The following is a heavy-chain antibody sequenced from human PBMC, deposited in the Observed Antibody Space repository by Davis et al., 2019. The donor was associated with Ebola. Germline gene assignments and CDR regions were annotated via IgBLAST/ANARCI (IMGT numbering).Heavy chain of an antibody. V-gene: IGHV3-53*01. Sequence: GGSLRLSCAASGFTVSSNYMSWVRQAPGKGLEWVSVIYSGGSTYYADSVKGRFTSSRDNSKNTLYLQMNSLRAEDTAVYYCAKGGYYYGSGSYYYYGMDVWGQGTTVTVSS. D-gene: IGHD3-10*01. CDR2: IYSGGST. CDR3: AKGGYYYGSGSYYYYGMDV. J-gene: IGHJ6*02. CDR1: GFTVSSNY.